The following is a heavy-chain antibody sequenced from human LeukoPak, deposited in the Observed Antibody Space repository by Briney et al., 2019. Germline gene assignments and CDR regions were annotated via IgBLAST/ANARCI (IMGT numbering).Heavy chain of an antibody. CDR1: GGSISSYY. J-gene: IGHJ2*01. V-gene: IGHV4-59*01. CDR2: IYYSGST. D-gene: IGHD5-18*01. Sequence: KPSETLSLTCTVSGGSISSYYWSWIRQPPGKGLEWIGYIYYSGSTNYNPSLKSRVTISVDTSKNQFSLKLSSVTAADTAVYYCAREEGYSYGQDYWYFDLWGRGTLVTVSS. CDR3: AREEGYSYGQDYWYFDL.